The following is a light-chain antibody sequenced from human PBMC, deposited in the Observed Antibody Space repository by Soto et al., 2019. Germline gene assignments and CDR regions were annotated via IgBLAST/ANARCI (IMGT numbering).Light chain of an antibody. CDR2: EVS. CDR3: SSYAGTNNLV. Sequence: QSVLTQPPSASGSPGQSVTISCTGTSSDVGGYNYVSWYQQYPGKAPKIMIYEVSERPSGVPVRFSGSKSGNTASLTVSGLQAEEEADYYCSSYAGTNNLVFGGGTKVTVL. V-gene: IGLV2-8*01. J-gene: IGLJ3*02. CDR1: SSDVGGYNY.